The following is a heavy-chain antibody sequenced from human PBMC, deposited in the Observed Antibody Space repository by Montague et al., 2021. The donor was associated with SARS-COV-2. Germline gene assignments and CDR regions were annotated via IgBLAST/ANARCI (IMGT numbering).Heavy chain of an antibody. CDR1: GGPFSGYY. D-gene: IGHD4-23*01. Sequence: TLSLTCAVYGGPFSGYYWSWIRQPPGKGLEWIGYIYYSGSTXXXPSXKGRVTISVDTSKNQFSLKLSSVTAADTAVYYCARGLRWESWYFDLWGRGTLVTVSS. V-gene: IGHV4-30-4*08. CDR2: IYYSGST. J-gene: IGHJ2*01. CDR3: ARGLRWESWYFDL.